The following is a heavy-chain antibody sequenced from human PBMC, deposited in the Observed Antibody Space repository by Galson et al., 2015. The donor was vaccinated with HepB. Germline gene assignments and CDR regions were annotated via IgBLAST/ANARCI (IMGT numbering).Heavy chain of an antibody. V-gene: IGHV3-64D*06. D-gene: IGHD6-13*01. Sequence: SLRLSCAVSGFTFSSYAMHWVRQAPGKGLEYVSAINRNGGRTYYADSVKGRFTVSRDNSKNTVYLQMSSLRAEDTAVNYCVKNRGSSSWWGGYFDYWGQGTLVTVSS. CDR2: INRNGGRT. CDR1: GFTFSSYA. CDR3: VKNRGSSSWWGGYFDY. J-gene: IGHJ4*02.